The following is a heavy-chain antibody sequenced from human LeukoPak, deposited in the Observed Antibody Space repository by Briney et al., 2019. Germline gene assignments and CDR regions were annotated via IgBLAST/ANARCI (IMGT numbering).Heavy chain of an antibody. CDR1: GGSFSGYY. V-gene: IGHV4-34*01. J-gene: IGHJ6*02. CDR2: INHSGST. CDR3: ARLPGIAVAGHYYYGMDV. D-gene: IGHD6-19*01. Sequence: SETLSLTCAVYGGSFSGYYWSWIRQPPGKGLEWIGEINHSGSTNYNPSLKSRVTISVDTSKNQFSLKLSSVTAADTAVYYCARLPGIAVAGHYYYGMDVWGQGTTVTVSS.